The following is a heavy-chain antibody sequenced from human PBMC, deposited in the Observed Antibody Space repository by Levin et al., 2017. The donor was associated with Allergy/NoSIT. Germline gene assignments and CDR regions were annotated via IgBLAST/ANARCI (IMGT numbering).Heavy chain of an antibody. CDR3: AFSGGPCYGGSCDFDFDF. V-gene: IGHV3-23*01. CDR2: ISGSGGDT. D-gene: IGHD2-15*01. J-gene: IGHJ4*02. CDR1: GFTFSNYG. Sequence: GGSLRLSCAASGFTFSNYGMSWVRQAPGKGLEWVSGISGSGGDTFYTDSVKGRFTISRDNSKNTLYLQMNSLRAEDTALYYCAFSGGPCYGGSCDFDFDFWGQGTLLTVSP.